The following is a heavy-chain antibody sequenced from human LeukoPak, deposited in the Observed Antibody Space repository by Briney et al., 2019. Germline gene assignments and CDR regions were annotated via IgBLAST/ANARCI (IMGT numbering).Heavy chain of an antibody. CDR2: INHSGST. CDR3: ARGEDSGSLFDP. Sequence: SETLSLTCAVYGGSFSGYYWSWIRQPPGKGLEWIGEINHSGSTNYNPSLKSRVTISVDTSKNQFSLKLSSVTAADTAVYYCARGEDSGSLFDPWGQGTPVTVSS. V-gene: IGHV4-34*01. D-gene: IGHD1-26*01. J-gene: IGHJ5*02. CDR1: GGSFSGYY.